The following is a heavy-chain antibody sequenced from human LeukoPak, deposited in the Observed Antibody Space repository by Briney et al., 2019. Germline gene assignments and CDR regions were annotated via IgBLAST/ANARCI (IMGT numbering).Heavy chain of an antibody. CDR3: AKDPSLITMVRGVLKLSYYFDY. CDR1: GFTFSNYG. J-gene: IGHJ4*02. D-gene: IGHD3-10*01. V-gene: IGHV3-30*18. Sequence: GRSLRLSCAASGFTFSNYGIHWVRQAPGKGLEWVAVISYDGSNKFYADSVKGRFTISRDNSKNTLYLQMNSLRAEDTAVYYCAKDPSLITMVRGVLKLSYYFDYWGQGTVVTVSS. CDR2: ISYDGSNK.